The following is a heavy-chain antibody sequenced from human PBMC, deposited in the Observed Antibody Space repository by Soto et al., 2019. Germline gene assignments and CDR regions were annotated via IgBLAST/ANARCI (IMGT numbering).Heavy chain of an antibody. CDR1: GYTFTSYD. CDR3: ARSTNGGGDRH. CDR2: MNPNSGNT. J-gene: IGHJ4*02. V-gene: IGHV1-8*01. Sequence: QVQLVQAGAEVKKPGASVKVSCKASGYTFTSYDINWVRQATGQGLEWMGWMNPNSGNTGYAQKFQGRVTMTRNTSTRTAYTELRSLRSEDAAVYYCARSTNGGGDRHWGQGTLVTVSS. D-gene: IGHD2-8*01.